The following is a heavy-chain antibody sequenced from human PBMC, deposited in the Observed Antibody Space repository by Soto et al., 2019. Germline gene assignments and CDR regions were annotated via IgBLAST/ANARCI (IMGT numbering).Heavy chain of an antibody. V-gene: IGHV3-7*01. CDR3: ARDGYYDFLTGYNLNDY. Sequence: EVQLVESGGGLVQPGGSLRLSCAASGFTFSRYWLSWVRQAPGKGLEWVANIKQDGSEKYYVDSVKGRFTISRDNAKNSLYLQMNSLRAEDTAVYYCARDGYYDFLTGYNLNDYWGQGTPVTVSS. J-gene: IGHJ4*02. CDR1: GFTFSRYW. D-gene: IGHD3-9*01. CDR2: IKQDGSEK.